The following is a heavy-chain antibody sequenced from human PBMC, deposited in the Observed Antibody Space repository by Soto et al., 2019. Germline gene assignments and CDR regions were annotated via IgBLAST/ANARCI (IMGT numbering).Heavy chain of an antibody. CDR1: GYSFTSYW. CDR2: IYPGDSDT. CDR3: ARGLAAAGTPYYYYYGMDV. D-gene: IGHD6-13*01. J-gene: IGHJ6*02. Sequence: PGESLKISCKGSGYSFTSYWLGWVRQMPGKGLGWMGIIYPGDSDTRYSPSFQGQVTISADKSISTAYLQWSSLKASDTAMYYCARGLAAAGTPYYYYYGMDVGGQGPRVTDS. V-gene: IGHV5-51*01.